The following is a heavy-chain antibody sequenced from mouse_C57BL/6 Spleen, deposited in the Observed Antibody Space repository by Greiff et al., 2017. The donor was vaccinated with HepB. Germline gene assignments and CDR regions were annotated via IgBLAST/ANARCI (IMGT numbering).Heavy chain of an antibody. V-gene: IGHV1-15*01. CDR1: GYTFTDYE. CDR3: TRVEGSGSFDY. D-gene: IGHD3-2*02. CDR2: IDPETGGT. J-gene: IGHJ2*01. Sequence: VQLQESGAELVRPGASVTLSCKASGYTFTDYEMHWVKQTPVHGLEWIGAIDPETGGTAYNQKFKGKAILTADKSSSTAYMELRSLTSEDSAVYYCTRVEGSGSFDYWGQGTTLTVSS.